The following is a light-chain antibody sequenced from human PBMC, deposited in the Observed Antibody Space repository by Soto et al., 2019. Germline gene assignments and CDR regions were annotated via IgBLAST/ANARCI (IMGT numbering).Light chain of an antibody. J-gene: IGKJ5*01. Sequence: EIVLTQSPDTLSLSPGEKATLSCRASQSVSSYLAWYQQKPGQAPRLLIYDASNRATGIPARFSGSGSGTDFTLTISSLEPEDSAVYYCQQRSSWPITFGQGTRLEIK. V-gene: IGKV3-11*01. CDR1: QSVSSY. CDR2: DAS. CDR3: QQRSSWPIT.